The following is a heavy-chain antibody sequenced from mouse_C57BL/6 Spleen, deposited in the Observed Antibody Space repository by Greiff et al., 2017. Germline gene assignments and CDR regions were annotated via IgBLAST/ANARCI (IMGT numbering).Heavy chain of an antibody. J-gene: IGHJ2*01. CDR1: GFTFSSYA. Sequence: EVKLMESGEGLVKPGGSLKLSCAASGFTFSSYAMSWVRQTPEKRLEWVAYISSGGDYIYYADTVKGRFTISRDNARNTLYLQMSSLKSEDTAMYYCTRPQLGRNYFDYWGQGTTLTVSS. D-gene: IGHD4-1*02. CDR2: ISSGGDYI. CDR3: TRPQLGRNYFDY. V-gene: IGHV5-9-1*02.